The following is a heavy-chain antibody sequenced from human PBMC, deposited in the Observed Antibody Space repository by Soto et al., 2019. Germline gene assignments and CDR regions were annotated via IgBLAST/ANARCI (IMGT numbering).Heavy chain of an antibody. CDR3: ARAEFHRLWFPPDH. CDR2: IYYSGST. D-gene: IGHD3-10*01. V-gene: IGHV4-39*01. J-gene: IGHJ4*02. Sequence: GKELEWIGSIYYSGSTYYNPSLKSRVTISVDTSKNQFSLKLSSVTAADTAVYYCARAEFHRLWFPPDHWGQVALVSVSS.